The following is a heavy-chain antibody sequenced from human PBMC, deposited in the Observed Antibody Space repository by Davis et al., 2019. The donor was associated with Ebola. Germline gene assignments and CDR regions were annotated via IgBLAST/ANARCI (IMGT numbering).Heavy chain of an antibody. Sequence: PSETLSLTCAVYGGSFSGYYWSCIRQPPGKGLEWIGEINHSGSINYNPSLKSRVTISVDMSKNQFSLKLSSVTAADTAVYYCARGYSNYGWPTWREYFDYWGQGTLVTVSS. D-gene: IGHD4-11*01. V-gene: IGHV4-34*01. CDR3: ARGYSNYGWPTWREYFDY. CDR1: GGSFSGYY. J-gene: IGHJ4*02. CDR2: INHSGSI.